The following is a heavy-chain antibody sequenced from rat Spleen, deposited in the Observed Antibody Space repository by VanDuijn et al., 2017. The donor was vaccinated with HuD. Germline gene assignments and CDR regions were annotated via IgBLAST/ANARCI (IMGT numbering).Heavy chain of an antibody. Sequence: EVQLVESGGGLVQPGRSLKLSCAASGFTFSDYYMAWVRQAPTKGLEWVATISYDGLNTYYRDSVKGRFTISRDNVESTLYLQMDSLRSEDTATYDCTSPRPGYPFAYWGQGVMVTVSS. CDR2: ISYDGLNT. D-gene: IGHD1-4*01. J-gene: IGHJ2*01. CDR1: GFTFSDYY. CDR3: TSPRPGYPFAY. V-gene: IGHV5-7*01.